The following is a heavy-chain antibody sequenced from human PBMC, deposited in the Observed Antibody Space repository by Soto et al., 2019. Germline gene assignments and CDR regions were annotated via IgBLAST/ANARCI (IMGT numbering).Heavy chain of an antibody. Sequence: QVQLQESGPGLVKPSQTLSLTCTVSGGSISSGDYYWSWIRQPPGKGLESIGNIYYSGSTYYNPSLKSRVTIEIDPSKNQFSLKLSSVTAADTAVYYCAREVLTGPLVWGQGTTVTVSS. D-gene: IGHD3-9*01. J-gene: IGHJ6*02. CDR3: AREVLTGPLV. V-gene: IGHV4-30-4*01. CDR1: GGSISSGDYY. CDR2: IYYSGST.